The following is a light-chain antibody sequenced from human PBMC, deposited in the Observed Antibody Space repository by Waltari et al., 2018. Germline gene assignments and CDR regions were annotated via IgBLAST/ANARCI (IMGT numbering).Light chain of an antibody. CDR2: GIN. CDR3: QSYDTSLSVV. V-gene: IGLV1-40*01. J-gene: IGLJ2*01. CDR1: GSNLGAGSD. Sequence: QSVLTQPPSVSGAPGQRVTISCTGSGSNLGAGSDVHWYQQIPGKAPKLLLYGINNRPSGVPARFSGSQSGTSASLAITGLQADDEADYYCQSYDTSLSVVFGGGTKLTVL.